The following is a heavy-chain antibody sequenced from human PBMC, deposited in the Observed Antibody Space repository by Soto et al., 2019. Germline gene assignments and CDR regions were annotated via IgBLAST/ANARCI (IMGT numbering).Heavy chain of an antibody. CDR3: AKIGIPDYYDSSGYAY. Sequence: GGSLRLSCVASGFTFSSYGMHWVRQAPGKGLEWVAVISYDGGNQYYADSVKGRFTISRDNSKNTLYLQMNSLRTEDTAVYYCAKIGIPDYYDSSGYAYWGQGTLVTVSS. V-gene: IGHV3-30*18. CDR2: ISYDGGNQ. D-gene: IGHD3-22*01. J-gene: IGHJ4*02. CDR1: GFTFSSYG.